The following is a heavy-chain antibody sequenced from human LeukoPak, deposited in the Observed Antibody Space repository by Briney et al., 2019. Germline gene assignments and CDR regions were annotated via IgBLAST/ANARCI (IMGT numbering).Heavy chain of an antibody. D-gene: IGHD2-2*01. V-gene: IGHV3-53*01. J-gene: IGHJ4*02. CDR2: IYNDGST. CDR3: ARDGEYCTSTGCYYPF. CDR1: GLTVSSSY. Sequence: GGSLRLSCAASGLTVSSSYMSWVRQAPGKGLEWVSIIYNDGSTYYADSMKGRFTISRDNSKNTLYLQMNSLRAEDTAVYYCARDGEYCTSTGCYYPFWGQGTLVTVSS.